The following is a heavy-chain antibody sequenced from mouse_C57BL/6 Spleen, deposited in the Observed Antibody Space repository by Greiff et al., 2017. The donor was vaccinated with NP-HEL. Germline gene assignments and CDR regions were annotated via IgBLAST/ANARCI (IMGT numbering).Heavy chain of an antibody. CDR3: ARCGRRGYAMDY. J-gene: IGHJ4*01. CDR1: GYTFTDYN. D-gene: IGHD2-12*01. V-gene: IGHV1-18*01. Sequence: EVQLQESGPELVKPGASVKIPCKASGYTFTDYNMDWVKQSHGKSLEWIGDINPNNGGTIYNQKFKGKATLTVDKSSSTAYMELRSLTSEDTAVYYCARCGRRGYAMDYWGQGTSVTVSS. CDR2: INPNNGGT.